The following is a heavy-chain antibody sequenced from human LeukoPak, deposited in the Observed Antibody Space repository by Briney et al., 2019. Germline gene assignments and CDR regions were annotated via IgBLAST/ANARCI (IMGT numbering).Heavy chain of an antibody. Sequence: PGGSLRLSCAASGFTFSSYGMHWVRQAPGKELEWVAFIRYDGSNKYYADSVKGRFTISRDNSKNTLYLQMNSLRAEDTAVYYCAKDFSVYYYDSRVLDYWGQGTLVTVSS. CDR2: IRYDGSNK. CDR3: AKDFSVYYYDSRVLDY. D-gene: IGHD3-22*01. V-gene: IGHV3-30*02. J-gene: IGHJ4*02. CDR1: GFTFSSYG.